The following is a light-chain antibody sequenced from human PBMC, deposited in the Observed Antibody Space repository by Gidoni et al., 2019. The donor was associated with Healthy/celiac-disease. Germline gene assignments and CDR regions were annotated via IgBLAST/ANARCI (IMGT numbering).Light chain of an antibody. V-gene: IGKV1-5*03. CDR2: RAS. J-gene: IGKJ1*01. CDR3: QQYNSYATWT. Sequence: IQMTQSPSTLSASVGDRVTITCPASQSISSWLAWYQQKPGKAPKLLIYRASSLESGVPSRFSGSGSGTDFTLTISSLQPDDFATYYCQQYNSYATWTFGQGTKVEIK. CDR1: QSISSW.